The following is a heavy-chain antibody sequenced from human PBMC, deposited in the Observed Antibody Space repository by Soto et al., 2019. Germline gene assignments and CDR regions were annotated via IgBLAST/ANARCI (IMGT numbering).Heavy chain of an antibody. Sequence: SETLSLTCAVYGGSFSGYYWSWIRQPPGKGLEWIGYIYYSGSTNYNPSLKSRVTISVDTSKNQFSLKLSSVTAADTAVYYCARYGSWYGYYFDYWGQGTLVTVSS. V-gene: IGHV4-59*01. J-gene: IGHJ4*02. CDR1: GGSFSGYY. CDR3: ARYGSWYGYYFDY. D-gene: IGHD6-13*01. CDR2: IYYSGST.